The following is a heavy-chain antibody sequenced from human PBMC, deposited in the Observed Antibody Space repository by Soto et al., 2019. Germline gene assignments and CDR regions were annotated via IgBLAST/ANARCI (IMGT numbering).Heavy chain of an antibody. CDR3: ARPTSSDYSYYGMDV. V-gene: IGHV5-10-1*01. CDR2: IDPSDSYT. J-gene: IGHJ6*02. Sequence: PGESLKISCKGSGYSFTSYWISWVRQMPGKGLEWMGGIDPSDSYTNYSPSFQGHVTISADKSISTAYLQWSSLKASGTAMYYCARPTSSDYSYYGMDVWGQGTTVTVSS. D-gene: IGHD1-26*01. CDR1: GYSFTSYW.